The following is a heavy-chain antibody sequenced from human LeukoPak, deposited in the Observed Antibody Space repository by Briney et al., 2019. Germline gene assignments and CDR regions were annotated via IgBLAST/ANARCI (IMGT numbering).Heavy chain of an antibody. Sequence: ASVTVSCKASGYTFTSYDINWVRQATGQGLEWMGWMNPNSGNTGYAQKFQGRVTMTRNTSMSTAYMELSSLRSEDTAVYYCASDWDNVDGFDPWGQGTLVTVSS. CDR2: MNPNSGNT. V-gene: IGHV1-8*01. J-gene: IGHJ5*02. CDR1: GYTFTSYD. CDR3: ASDWDNVDGFDP. D-gene: IGHD1/OR15-1a*01.